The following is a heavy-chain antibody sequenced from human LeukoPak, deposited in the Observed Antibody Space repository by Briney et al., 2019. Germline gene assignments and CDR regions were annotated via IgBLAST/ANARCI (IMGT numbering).Heavy chain of an antibody. Sequence: ASETLSLTCTVSGGSISSYYWSWIRQPPGKGLEWIGYIYYSGSTNYNPSLKSRVAISVDTSKNQFSLKLSSVTAADTAVYYCARDRGGSYPGWFDPWGQGTLVTVSS. CDR1: GGSISSYY. J-gene: IGHJ5*02. CDR2: IYYSGST. CDR3: ARDRGGSYPGWFDP. V-gene: IGHV4-59*01. D-gene: IGHD1-26*01.